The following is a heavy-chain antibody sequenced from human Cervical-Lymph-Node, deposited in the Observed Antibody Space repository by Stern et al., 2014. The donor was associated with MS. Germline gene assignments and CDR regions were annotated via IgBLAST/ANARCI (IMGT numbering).Heavy chain of an antibody. CDR1: GSTVNSNY. J-gene: IGHJ5*02. CDR3: TREMAARRLDP. D-gene: IGHD5-24*01. Sequence: EVQLVQSGGTLVQPGGSLRLSCAASGSTVNSNYMTWVRQAPGKGLEWVSIFYSGISTYYAESVKGRFSFSIDNSKNTLFLHMNNLRVEDTAMYYCTREMAARRLDPWGQGTLVIASA. V-gene: IGHV3-66*01. CDR2: FYSGIST.